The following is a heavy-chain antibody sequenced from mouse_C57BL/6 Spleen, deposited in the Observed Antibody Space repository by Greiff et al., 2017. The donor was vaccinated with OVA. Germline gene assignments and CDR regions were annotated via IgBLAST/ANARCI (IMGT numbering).Heavy chain of an antibody. CDR3: AREGPTGGYYFDY. Sequence: VQLKESGAELVRPGTSVKVSCKASGYAFTNYLIEWVKQRPGQGLEWIGVINPGSGGTNYNEKFKGKATLTADKSSSTAYMQLSSLTSEDSAVYFCAREGPTGGYYFDYWGQGTTLTVSS. D-gene: IGHD2-10*01. CDR2: INPGSGGT. J-gene: IGHJ2*01. V-gene: IGHV1-54*01. CDR1: GYAFTNYL.